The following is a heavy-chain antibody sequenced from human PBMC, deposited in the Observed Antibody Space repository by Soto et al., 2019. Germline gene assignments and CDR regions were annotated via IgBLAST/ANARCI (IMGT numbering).Heavy chain of an antibody. CDR3: ARVMAAMQNCLDP. Sequence: SETLALTCSVSGGSISSIDYFWSWIRQPPGKGLEWIGFIYHTGTTYYNPSLRSRVTISIDTSKSQFSMKLNSVTAAETAVYYCARVMAAMQNCLDPRGQGPLVTVSS. D-gene: IGHD2-2*01. CDR2: IYHTGTT. V-gene: IGHV4-30-4*01. CDR1: GGSISSIDYF. J-gene: IGHJ5*02.